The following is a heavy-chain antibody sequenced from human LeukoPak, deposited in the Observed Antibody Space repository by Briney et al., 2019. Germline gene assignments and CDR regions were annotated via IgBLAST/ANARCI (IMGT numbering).Heavy chain of an antibody. D-gene: IGHD1-26*01. V-gene: IGHV3-66*01. J-gene: IGHJ4*02. CDR2: IYSGGST. CDR3: AREYSGSYSGYYFDY. Sequence: GGSLRLSCAASGFTVSSNYMSWVRQAPGKGLEWVSVIYSGGSTYYADSVKGRFTISRDNPKNTLYLQMNSLRAEDTAVYYCAREYSGSYSGYYFDYWGQGTLVTVSS. CDR1: GFTVSSNY.